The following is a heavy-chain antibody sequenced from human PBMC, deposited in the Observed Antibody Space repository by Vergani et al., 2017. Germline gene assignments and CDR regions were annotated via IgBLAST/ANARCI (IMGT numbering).Heavy chain of an antibody. J-gene: IGHJ4*02. Sequence: QVQLQQWGAGLLKPSETLSLTCAVYGGSFSGYYWSWIRQPPGKGLEWIGEINHSGSTNYNPSLKSRVTISVDTSKNQFSLKLSSVTAADTAVYYCAGGATDDYGENDDYFDYWGQGTLVTVSS. CDR2: INHSGST. D-gene: IGHD4-17*01. CDR1: GGSFSGYY. CDR3: AGGATDDYGENDDYFDY. V-gene: IGHV4-34*01.